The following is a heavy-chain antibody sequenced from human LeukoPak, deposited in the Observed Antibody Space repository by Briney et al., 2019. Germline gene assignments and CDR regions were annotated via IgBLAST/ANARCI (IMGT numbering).Heavy chain of an antibody. J-gene: IGHJ4*02. Sequence: GGSLRLSCAASGFSFSINAMTWVRQAPGKGLEWVSAISGSGGSTYYADSVKGRFTISRDNSKNTLYLQMNSLRAEDTAVYYCAKVPRPAAGFDLDYWGQGTLVTVSS. CDR1: GFSFSINA. D-gene: IGHD6-13*01. V-gene: IGHV3-23*01. CDR2: ISGSGGST. CDR3: AKVPRPAAGFDLDY.